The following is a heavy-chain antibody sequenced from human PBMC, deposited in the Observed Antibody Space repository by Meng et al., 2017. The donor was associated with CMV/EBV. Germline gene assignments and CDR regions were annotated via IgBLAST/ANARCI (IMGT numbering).Heavy chain of an antibody. Sequence: GGSLRLSCAASRFTVSSNEMSWVRQAPGKGLEWVSSISGGSTYYADSKKGRFTISRDNSKNTLRLQMNSLRAEDTAVYCILSLELKSIAAAGGGWFDPWGQGTLVTVSS. CDR1: RFTVSSNE. CDR2: ISGGST. V-gene: IGHV3-38-3*01. CDR3: LSLELKSIAAAGGGWFDP. J-gene: IGHJ5*02. D-gene: IGHD6-13*01.